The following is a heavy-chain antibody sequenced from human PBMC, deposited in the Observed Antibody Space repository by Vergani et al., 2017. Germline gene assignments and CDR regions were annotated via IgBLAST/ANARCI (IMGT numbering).Heavy chain of an antibody. V-gene: IGHV3-30*18. CDR1: GFTFSSYG. CDR2: ISYDGSNK. D-gene: IGHD2-2*01. CDR3: AKDTTSIVVVPAAMVGMDV. J-gene: IGHJ6*02. Sequence: VQLVESGGGLVKPGRSLRLSCAASGFTFSSYGMHWVRQAPGKGLEWVAVISYDGSNKYYADSVKGRFTISRDNSKNTLYLQMNSLRAEDTAVYYCAKDTTSIVVVPAAMVGMDVWGQGTTVTVSS.